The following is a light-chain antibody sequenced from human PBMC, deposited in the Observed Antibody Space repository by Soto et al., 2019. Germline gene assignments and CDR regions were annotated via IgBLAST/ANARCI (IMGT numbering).Light chain of an antibody. CDR1: QSISSY. J-gene: IGKJ1*01. V-gene: IGKV1-39*01. CDR3: QQSYSTLWT. Sequence: DIQMTQSPSSLYASVGDRVTITCRASQSISSYLNWYQQKPGKAPKLLIYAASSLQCGVPSRFSGRGSGTDFTLTISSLQPEEFATYYCQQSYSTLWTFGQGTKVEI. CDR2: AAS.